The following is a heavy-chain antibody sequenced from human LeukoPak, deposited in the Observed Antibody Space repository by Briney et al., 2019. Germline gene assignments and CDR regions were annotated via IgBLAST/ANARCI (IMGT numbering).Heavy chain of an antibody. V-gene: IGHV3-21*01. D-gene: IGHD1-1*01. CDR1: GFTVSSYM. CDR3: ARSLTTLTYEGY. CDR2: INSGSTYT. Sequence: GGSLRLSCAAFGFTVSSYMMNWVRPASGKGLEWVSSINSGSTYTYYTESVKGRFTVSRDNAKNSLFLQMNSLRAEDTAIYYCARSLTTLTYEGYWGQGTLVTVSS. J-gene: IGHJ4*02.